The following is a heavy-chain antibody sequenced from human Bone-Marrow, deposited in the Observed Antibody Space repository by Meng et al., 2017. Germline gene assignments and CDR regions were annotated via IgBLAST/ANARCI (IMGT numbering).Heavy chain of an antibody. CDR2: IKEDGREE. Sequence: LSLTCAASGFTFSSSWMTWVRQAPGKGLDYLAIIKEDGREEYYVDSVKGRFTISRDNTKNSLYLQMNSLGAEDTAVYYCVKGGWGDYWGQGTRVTVSS. CDR1: GFTFSSSW. V-gene: IGHV3-7*01. CDR3: VKGGWGDY. D-gene: IGHD3-10*01. J-gene: IGHJ4*02.